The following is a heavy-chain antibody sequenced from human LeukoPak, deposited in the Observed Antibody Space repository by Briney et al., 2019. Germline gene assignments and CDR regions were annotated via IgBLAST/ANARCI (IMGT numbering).Heavy chain of an antibody. CDR1: GESFSGHY. CDR3: ARKRGIWGSYRDSAFDI. J-gene: IGHJ3*02. CDR2: IKHSGSI. V-gene: IGHV4-34*01. Sequence: SDPQTLLCALWGESFSGHYWSWLPHPPGKGREWMGEIKHSGSINYNPRRKSRFPISVDTSKNQFSLKLSSVTAADTAEYYCARKRGIWGSYRDSAFDIWGQGTMVTVSS. D-gene: IGHD3-16*02.